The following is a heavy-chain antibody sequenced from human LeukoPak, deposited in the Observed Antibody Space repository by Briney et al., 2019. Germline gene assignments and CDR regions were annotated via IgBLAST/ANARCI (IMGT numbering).Heavy chain of an antibody. D-gene: IGHD3-9*01. CDR3: AKDHGRSDWYYFEY. Sequence: GGSLRLSCAASGFTFSSYAMDWVRQAPGKGLEWVSVIHYDGSNNYYAVSVKGRFTVSRANDKNTLYLQMNTLRADDRAVYYCAKDHGRSDWYYFEYWGQGTLCTVSS. CDR2: IHYDGSNN. J-gene: IGHJ4*02. V-gene: IGHV3-30*02. CDR1: GFTFSSYA.